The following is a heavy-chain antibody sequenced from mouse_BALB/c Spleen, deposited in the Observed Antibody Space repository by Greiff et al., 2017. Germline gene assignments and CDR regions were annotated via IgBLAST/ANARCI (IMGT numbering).Heavy chain of an antibody. V-gene: IGHV3-1*02. CDR3: AIICYDYGIYYAMDY. D-gene: IGHD2-4*01. J-gene: IGHJ4*01. Sequence: EVQLQESGPDLVKPSQSLSLTCTVTGYSITSGYSWHWIRQFPGNILEGMGYIHYSGSTNYNPSFKSRITITRDTSKNQFFLQLNSVTTEDTATYYCAIICYDYGIYYAMDYWGQGTSVTVSS. CDR1: GYSITSGYS. CDR2: IHYSGST.